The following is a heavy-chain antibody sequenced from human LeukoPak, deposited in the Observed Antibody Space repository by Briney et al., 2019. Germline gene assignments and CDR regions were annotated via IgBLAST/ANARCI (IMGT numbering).Heavy chain of an antibody. CDR1: GGTFSSYA. V-gene: IGHV1-69*05. J-gene: IGHJ4*02. CDR2: IIPIFGTA. CDR3: ARGLLSGSLDFDY. D-gene: IGHD1-26*01. Sequence: SVKVSCKASGGTFSSYAISWVRQAPGQGLEWMGRIIPIFGTANYAQKFQGRVTITTDESTSTAYMELSSLRSEDTAVYYCARGLLSGSLDFDYWGQGTLVTVSS.